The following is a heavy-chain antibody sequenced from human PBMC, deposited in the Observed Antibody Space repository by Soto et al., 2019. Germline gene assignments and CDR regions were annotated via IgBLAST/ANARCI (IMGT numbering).Heavy chain of an antibody. V-gene: IGHV4-30-4*01. CDR3: SKSWFYDSSGYEY. D-gene: IGHD3-22*01. Sequence: SETLSLTCTVSGGSISSGDYYWSWIRQPPGKGLEWIGYIYYSGSTYYNPSLKSRVTISVDTSKNQFSLKLSSVTAADTAVYYVSKSWFYDSSGYEYWGPGTLVTVSS. CDR2: IYYSGST. CDR1: GGSISSGDYY. J-gene: IGHJ4*02.